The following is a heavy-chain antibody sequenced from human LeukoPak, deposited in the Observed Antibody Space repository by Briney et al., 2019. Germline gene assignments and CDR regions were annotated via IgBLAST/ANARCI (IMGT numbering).Heavy chain of an antibody. CDR2: FRSSRTYI. Sequence: SFRSSRTYIYHADAVKRRFTISRDNAKNTLYLQMNSLGAEDTAVYYCARRKDDSSGPDDYWGQGTLVTVSS. V-gene: IGHV3-21*01. J-gene: IGHJ4*02. CDR3: ARRKDDSSGPDDY. D-gene: IGHD3-22*01.